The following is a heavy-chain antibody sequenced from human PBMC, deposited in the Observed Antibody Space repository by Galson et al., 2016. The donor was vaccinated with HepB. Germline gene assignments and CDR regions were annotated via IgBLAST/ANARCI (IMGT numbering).Heavy chain of an antibody. J-gene: IGHJ3*02. Sequence: SLRLSCAASGFTFDDHAMHWVRQAPGKGLTWVSSISPSGWSSHNADSVKGRFTTSRDNSTFTLSLQMNSLRAEDTAVYYCARHLRVGSGAHRDVFDIWGRGTMVSVSS. D-gene: IGHD4/OR15-4a*01. CDR1: GFTFDDHA. V-gene: IGHV3-23*01. CDR3: ARHLRVGSGAHRDVFDI. CDR2: ISPSGWSS.